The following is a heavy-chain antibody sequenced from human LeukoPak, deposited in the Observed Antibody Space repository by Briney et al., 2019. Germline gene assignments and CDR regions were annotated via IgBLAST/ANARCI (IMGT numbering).Heavy chain of an antibody. CDR3: ARGLRYGGNPG. D-gene: IGHD4-23*01. CDR2: IIPTFGTA. J-gene: IGHJ4*02. CDR1: GGTFSSYA. Sequence: ASVKVSCKASGGTFSSYAISWVRQAPGQGLEWMGKIIPTFGTANYAQKFQGRVTITTDESTSTAYMELSSLRSEDTAVYYCARGLRYGGNPGWGQGTLVTVSS. V-gene: IGHV1-69*05.